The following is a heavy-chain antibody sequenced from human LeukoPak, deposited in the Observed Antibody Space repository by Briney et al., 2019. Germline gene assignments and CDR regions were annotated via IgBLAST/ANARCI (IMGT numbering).Heavy chain of an antibody. V-gene: IGHV4-39*01. CDR1: GGSISSSSYY. CDR3: ATTSSITMVRGVSFED. Sequence: SETLSLTCTVSGGSISSSSYYWGWIRQPPGKGLEWIGSIYYSGSTYYNPSLKSRVTISVDTSKSQFSLKLSSVTAADTAVYYCATTSSITMVRGVSFEDWGQGTLVTVSS. D-gene: IGHD3-10*01. CDR2: IYYSGST. J-gene: IGHJ4*02.